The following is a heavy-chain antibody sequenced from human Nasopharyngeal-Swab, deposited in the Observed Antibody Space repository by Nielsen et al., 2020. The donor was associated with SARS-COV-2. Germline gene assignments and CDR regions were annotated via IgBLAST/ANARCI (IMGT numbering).Heavy chain of an antibody. V-gene: IGHV3-7*01. D-gene: IGHD4-17*01. Sequence: GESLKISCAASGFTSSSYWMSWVRQAPGKGLEWVANIKQDGSEKYYVDSVKGRFTISRDNAKNSLYLQMNSLRAEDTAVYYCARERLRCGDYWGQGTLVTVSS. CDR3: ARERLRCGDY. CDR1: GFTSSSYW. J-gene: IGHJ4*02. CDR2: IKQDGSEK.